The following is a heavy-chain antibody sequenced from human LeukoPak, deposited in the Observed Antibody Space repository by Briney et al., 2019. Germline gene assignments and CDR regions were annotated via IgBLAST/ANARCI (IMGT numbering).Heavy chain of an antibody. D-gene: IGHD1-1*01. CDR2: VSPKTGRT. J-gene: IGHJ5*02. CDR1: GYTFRIHD. CDR3: ARESERNDRWFDP. Sequence: ASVLVSCKASGYTFRIHDFNWVRQAPGQGLEWMGWVSPKTGRTGYAQKFQGRVYMTTNASLSTAYMELSSLRSDDTAVYFCARESERNDRWFDPWGQGTLVTVFS. V-gene: IGHV1-8*01.